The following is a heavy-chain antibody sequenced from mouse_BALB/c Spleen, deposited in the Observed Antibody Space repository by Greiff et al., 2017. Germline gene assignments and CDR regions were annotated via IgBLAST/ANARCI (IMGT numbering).Heavy chain of an antibody. V-gene: IGHV3-2*02. D-gene: IGHD2-4*01. CDR2: ISYSGST. Sequence: EVKLQESGPGLVKPSQSLSLTCTVTGYSITSDYAWNWIRQFPGNKLEWMGYISYSGSTSYNPSLKSRISITRDTSKNQFFLQLNSVTTEDTATYYCARYYDYDEGDAMDYWGQGTSVTVSS. J-gene: IGHJ4*01. CDR3: ARYYDYDEGDAMDY. CDR1: GYSITSDYA.